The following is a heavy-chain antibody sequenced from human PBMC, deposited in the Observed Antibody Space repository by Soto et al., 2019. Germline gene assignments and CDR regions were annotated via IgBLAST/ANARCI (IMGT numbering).Heavy chain of an antibody. CDR1: GGSIRSYY. CDR2: IYTSGST. CDR3: AREGASGFGMDV. V-gene: IGHV4-4*07. Sequence: SETLSLTCNVSGGSIRSYYWSWVRQPAGKPLEWIGRIYTSGSTNYNPSLKSRVSMSADTSKNQFSLEVTSVTAADTAVYYCAREGASGFGMDVWGQGTTVTVSS. J-gene: IGHJ6*02. D-gene: IGHD1-26*01.